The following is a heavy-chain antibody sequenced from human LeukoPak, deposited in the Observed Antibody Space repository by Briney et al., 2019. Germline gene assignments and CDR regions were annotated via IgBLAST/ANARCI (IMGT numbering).Heavy chain of an antibody. D-gene: IGHD4-17*01. V-gene: IGHV4-61*02. CDR2: IYTSGST. CDR3: ARGLRDTDGDHYSDF. J-gene: IGHJ4*02. Sequence: SETLSLTCTVSGYSVSSGYYWNWIRQPAGKGLEWIGRIYTSGSTNYNPSLKSRVTISVDTSKNQFSLKLTSVTAADTAVYYCARGLRDTDGDHYSDFWGQGTLVTVSS. CDR1: GYSVSSGYY.